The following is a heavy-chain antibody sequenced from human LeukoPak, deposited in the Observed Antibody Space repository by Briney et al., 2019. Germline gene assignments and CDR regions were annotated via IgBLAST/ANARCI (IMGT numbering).Heavy chain of an antibody. Sequence: GGSLRLSCAASGFTFSNYAMNWVRQAPGKGLEWVAVISNDGSKKYYADSVKGRFTISRDNSKNTLYLQMNFLRAEDTAVYYCAKDADWALNSAYSSSWYPGYFDYWGQGTLVSVSS. J-gene: IGHJ4*02. CDR2: ISNDGSKK. D-gene: IGHD6-13*01. CDR3: AKDADWALNSAYSSSWYPGYFDY. V-gene: IGHV3-30*18. CDR1: GFTFSNYA.